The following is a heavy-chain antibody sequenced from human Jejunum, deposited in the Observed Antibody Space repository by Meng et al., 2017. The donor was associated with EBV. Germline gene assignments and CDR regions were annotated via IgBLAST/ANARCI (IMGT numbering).Heavy chain of an antibody. Sequence: QLVPQESGSGLVKPPPALSLTCAVSVDSNTKGAYLWGWIRQPPGKGLEWIRNIYHIGSTYYNPYLKSRVTISVDRSKNQFSLKLTSVTAADTAVYYWARGGPDFGDYVPFDYWGQGTLVTVSS. J-gene: IGHJ4*02. CDR1: VDSNTKGAYL. V-gene: IGHV4-30-2*01. D-gene: IGHD4-17*01. CDR3: ARGGPDFGDYVPFDY. CDR2: IYHIGST.